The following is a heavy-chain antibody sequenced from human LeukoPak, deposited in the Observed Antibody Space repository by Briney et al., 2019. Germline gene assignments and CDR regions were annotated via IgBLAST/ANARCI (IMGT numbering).Heavy chain of an antibody. CDR2: IYSGGST. CDR1: EFTVSNNY. Sequence: GGSLRLSCAASEFTVSNNYLSWVRQAPGKGLEWVSIIYSGGSTYYADSVKGRFTISRDNSKSTLYLQMNSLRAEDTAVYYCAKAPRDSTTRYFDLWGRGTLVTVSS. CDR3: AKAPRDSTTRYFDL. V-gene: IGHV3-53*01. D-gene: IGHD5/OR15-5a*01. J-gene: IGHJ2*01.